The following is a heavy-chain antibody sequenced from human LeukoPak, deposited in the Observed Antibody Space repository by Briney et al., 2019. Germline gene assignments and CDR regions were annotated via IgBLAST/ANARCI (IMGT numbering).Heavy chain of an antibody. J-gene: IGHJ6*04. D-gene: IGHD2-2*01. CDR1: GGSFSGYY. CDR2: INHSGST. CDR3: ARGLGSIVVVRGDIYYYYGMDV. Sequence: PSETLSLTCAVYGGSFSGYYFSWIRQPPGNGLEWICEINHSGSTNYNPSLKSRVTISVDKSKNQFSLKLSSVTVADKVVYYCARGLGSIVVVRGDIYYYYGMDVWGKGTTVTVSS. V-gene: IGHV4-34*01.